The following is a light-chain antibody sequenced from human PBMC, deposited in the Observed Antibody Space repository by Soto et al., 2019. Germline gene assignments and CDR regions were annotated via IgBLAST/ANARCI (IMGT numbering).Light chain of an antibody. V-gene: IGKV3-11*01. J-gene: IGKJ2*01. Sequence: EIVLTQSPATLSLSPGERATLSCRASQSVNSYLAWYQQIRGQAPRLLIYDASNRATGIPARFSGSGSGTDFTLTISSLEPEDFAVYYCQQRSKWPPYTFGQGTKLEIK. CDR2: DAS. CDR3: QQRSKWPPYT. CDR1: QSVNSY.